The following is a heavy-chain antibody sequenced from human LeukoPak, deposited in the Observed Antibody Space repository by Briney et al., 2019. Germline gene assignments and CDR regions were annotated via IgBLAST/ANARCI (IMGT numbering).Heavy chain of an antibody. D-gene: IGHD5-18*01. V-gene: IGHV4-39*07. CDR3: AGGIQLWSPFDY. Sequence: SETLSLTCTVSGGSISSSSYYWGWIRQPPGKGLEWIGSIYYSGSTYYNPSLKSRVTISLDTSKNQFSLRLSSVTAADTAVYYCAGGIQLWSPFDYWGQGTLVTVSS. CDR2: IYYSGST. J-gene: IGHJ4*02. CDR1: GGSISSSSYY.